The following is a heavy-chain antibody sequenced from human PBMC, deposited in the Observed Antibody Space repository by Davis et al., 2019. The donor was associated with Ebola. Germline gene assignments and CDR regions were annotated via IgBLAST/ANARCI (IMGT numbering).Heavy chain of an antibody. Sequence: SVKVSCKASGGTFSSYAISWVRQAPGQGLEWMGGIIPIFGTANYAQKFQGRVTITADESTSTAYMELSSLRSEDTAVYYCARDTSIVGAVELGYWGQGTLVTVSS. CDR1: GGTFSSYA. V-gene: IGHV1-69*13. J-gene: IGHJ4*02. CDR2: IIPIFGTA. CDR3: ARDTSIVGAVELGY. D-gene: IGHD1-26*01.